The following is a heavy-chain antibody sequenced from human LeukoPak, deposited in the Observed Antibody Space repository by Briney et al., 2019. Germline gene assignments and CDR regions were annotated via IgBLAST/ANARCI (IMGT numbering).Heavy chain of an antibody. CDR2: INSDGSTT. Sequence: PGGSLGLSCAASGFTLSSYWMHWVRQAPGKGPVWVSHINSDGSTTRYADSVKGRFTISRDNAKNTLYLQMNSLRAEDTAVYYCTRGHSGSYYRAFDIWGQGTMVTVSS. J-gene: IGHJ3*02. V-gene: IGHV3-74*01. CDR1: GFTLSSYW. D-gene: IGHD1-26*01. CDR3: TRGHSGSYYRAFDI.